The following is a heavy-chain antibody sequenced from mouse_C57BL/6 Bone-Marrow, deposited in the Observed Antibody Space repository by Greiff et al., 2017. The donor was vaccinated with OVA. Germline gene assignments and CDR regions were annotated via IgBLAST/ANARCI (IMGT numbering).Heavy chain of an antibody. V-gene: IGHV1-64*01. CDR1: GYTFTSYW. D-gene: IGHD1-1*01. J-gene: IGHJ2*01. Sequence: VQLQQPGAELVKPGASVKLSCKASGYTFTSYWMHWVKQRPGQGLEWIGMIHPNSGSTNYNEKFKSKATLTVDKSSSTAYMQLSSLTSEDSAVYYCARGAYGRRTGDYWGQGTTLTVSS. CDR3: ARGAYGRRTGDY. CDR2: IHPNSGST.